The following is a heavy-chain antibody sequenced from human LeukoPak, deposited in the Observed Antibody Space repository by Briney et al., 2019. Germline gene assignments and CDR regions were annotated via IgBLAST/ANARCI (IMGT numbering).Heavy chain of an antibody. CDR3: ARGEDYGSGSYYH. V-gene: IGHV1-8*03. CDR1: GGTFTSYD. J-gene: IGHJ4*02. Sequence: ASVKVSCKASGGTFTSYDINWVRQATGQGLEWMGWMNPNSGNTGYAQKFQGRVTITRNTSISTAYMELSSLRSEDTTVYYCARGEDYGSGSYYHWGQGTLVTVSS. CDR2: MNPNSGNT. D-gene: IGHD3-10*01.